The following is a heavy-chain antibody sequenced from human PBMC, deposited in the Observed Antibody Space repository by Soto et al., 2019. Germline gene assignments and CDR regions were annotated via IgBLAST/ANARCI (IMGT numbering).Heavy chain of an antibody. CDR3: AHAYGGRSLY. CDR1: GFSLTTDRVG. V-gene: IGHV2-5*02. D-gene: IGHD3-16*01. Sequence: QITLKESGPTLVKPTQTLTLTCTFSGFSLTTDRVGVGWIRQPPGEALEWLAVIYWDDSKTYRPSLESRLTITKDTSKNPEALTMTNMDSLYTATYYCAHAYGGRSLYWGQGTLVTVSS. CDR2: IYWDDSK. J-gene: IGHJ4*02.